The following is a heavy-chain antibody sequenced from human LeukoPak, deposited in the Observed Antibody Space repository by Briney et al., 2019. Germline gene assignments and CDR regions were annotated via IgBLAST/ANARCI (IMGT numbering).Heavy chain of an antibody. CDR1: GGSISHNY. J-gene: IGHJ3*02. Sequence: SETLSLTCTVSGGSISHNYWTWIRQPAGKGLEWVGRMYTSGSTKYNPSLKSRVTMSVDTSKNQFSLKLSSVTAADTAVYYCAREAPVYFDSSGHYLNDAFDIWGQGTMVTVSS. CDR3: AREAPVYFDSSGHYLNDAFDI. V-gene: IGHV4-4*07. D-gene: IGHD3-22*01. CDR2: MYTSGST.